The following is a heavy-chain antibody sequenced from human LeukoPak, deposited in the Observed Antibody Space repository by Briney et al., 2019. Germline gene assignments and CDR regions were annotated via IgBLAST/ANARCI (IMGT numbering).Heavy chain of an antibody. D-gene: IGHD3-22*01. CDR1: GGSISSSSYY. CDR3: ARPIGFTMIPQGGAFDI. V-gene: IGHV4-39*01. Sequence: TSETLSLTCTVSGGSISSSSYYWGWIRQPPGKGLEWIVSIYYSGSTYYNPSLKSRVTISVDTSKNQFSLRLSSVTAADTAVYYCARPIGFTMIPQGGAFDIWGQGTMVTVSS. CDR2: IYYSGST. J-gene: IGHJ3*02.